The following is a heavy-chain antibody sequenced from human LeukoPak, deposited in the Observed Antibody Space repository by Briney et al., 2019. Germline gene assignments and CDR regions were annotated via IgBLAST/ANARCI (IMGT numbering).Heavy chain of an antibody. CDR3: ARGTYCNSSTCHRTPFDI. V-gene: IGHV3-13*01. J-gene: IGHJ3*02. D-gene: IGHD2/OR15-2a*01. Sequence: GGSLRLSCAASGFTFSSYDMHWVRQVTGKGLEWVSIIGTAADTYYPGSVEGRSTISRENAKNSLYLQMNNLRAGDTAVYYCARGTYCNSSTCHRTPFDIWGQGTTVTVSS. CDR2: IGTAADT. CDR1: GFTFSSYD.